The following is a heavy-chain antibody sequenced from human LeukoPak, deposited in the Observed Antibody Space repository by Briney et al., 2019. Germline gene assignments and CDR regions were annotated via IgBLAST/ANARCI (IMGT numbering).Heavy chain of an antibody. J-gene: IGHJ4*02. D-gene: IGHD6-6*01. Sequence: GGPLRLSCAASGFTFSSYSMNWVRQAPGKGREWVSSISSSSSYIYYADPVKGRFTISRDNAKNSLYLQMNSVRAEDTAVYYCARTPDPYSSSSVDYWGQGTLVTVSS. CDR3: ARTPDPYSSSSVDY. V-gene: IGHV3-21*01. CDR2: ISSSSSYI. CDR1: GFTFSSYS.